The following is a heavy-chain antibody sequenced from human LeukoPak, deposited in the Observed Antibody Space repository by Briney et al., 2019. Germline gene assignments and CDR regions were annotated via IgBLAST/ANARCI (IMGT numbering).Heavy chain of an antibody. Sequence: GGAPRLSCSASGVPFFKHAMSWVRPAPGEGLEWVSTVVGDTTAYYADSVKGRFTISRDNSKNMLSLQMNSLRAEDTAVYYCAQTGQFDSWGQGTLVTVSS. CDR1: GVPFFKHA. CDR3: AQTGQFDS. V-gene: IGHV3-23*01. CDR2: VVGDTTA. J-gene: IGHJ4*02.